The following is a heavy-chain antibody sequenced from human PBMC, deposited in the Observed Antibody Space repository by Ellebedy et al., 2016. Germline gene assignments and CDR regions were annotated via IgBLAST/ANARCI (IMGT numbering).Heavy chain of an antibody. Sequence: GGSLRLSCAASGFTFSSYAMSWVRQAPGKGLEWVSAISGSGGSTYYADSVKGRLTISRDNSKNTLYLQMNSLRAEGTAIYYCAKPIGYCSGGSCFAFDIWGQGTMVTVSS. J-gene: IGHJ3*02. D-gene: IGHD2-15*01. CDR2: ISGSGGST. V-gene: IGHV3-23*01. CDR3: AKPIGYCSGGSCFAFDI. CDR1: GFTFSSYA.